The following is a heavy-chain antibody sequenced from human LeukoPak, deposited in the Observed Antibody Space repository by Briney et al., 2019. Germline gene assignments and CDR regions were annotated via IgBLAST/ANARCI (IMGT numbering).Heavy chain of an antibody. Sequence: SVKVSCKASGGTFSSYAINWVRQAPGQGLEWMGGIIPIFGTANYAQKFQGRVTITADESTSTAYMELSSLRSEDTAVYYCARDYSSGWPNFDYWGQGTLATVSS. CDR2: IIPIFGTA. CDR1: GGTFSSYA. D-gene: IGHD6-19*01. CDR3: ARDYSSGWPNFDY. J-gene: IGHJ4*02. V-gene: IGHV1-69*01.